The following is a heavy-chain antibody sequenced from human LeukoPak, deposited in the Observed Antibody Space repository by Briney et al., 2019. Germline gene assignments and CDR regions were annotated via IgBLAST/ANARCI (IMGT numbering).Heavy chain of an antibody. CDR2: FDPEDGET. CDR3: ATGTAYCGGDCYSANFDY. CDR1: GYTLTELS. J-gene: IGHJ4*02. V-gene: IGHV1-24*01. Sequence: ASVKVSCKVSGYTLTELSMHWVRQAPGEGLEWMGGFDPEDGETIYAQKFQGRVTMTEDTSTDTAYMELSSLRSEDTAVYYCATGTAYCGGDCYSANFDYWGQGTLVTVSS. D-gene: IGHD2-21*02.